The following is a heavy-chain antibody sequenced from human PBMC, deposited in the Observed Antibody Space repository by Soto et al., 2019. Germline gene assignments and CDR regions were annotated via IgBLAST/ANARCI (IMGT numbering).Heavy chain of an antibody. CDR3: ARDKAGAVDAFDI. J-gene: IGHJ3*02. V-gene: IGHV1-18*01. D-gene: IGHD1-26*01. CDR2: INPDNGNT. CDR1: GYTFTRSG. Sequence: ASVKVSCKASGYTFTRSGISWVRQAPGQGLEWLGWINPDNGNTNYAQHLQGRVSLTTDTSTSTAYMDLRSLRSDDTAVYYCARDKAGAVDAFDIWGQGTMVTVSS.